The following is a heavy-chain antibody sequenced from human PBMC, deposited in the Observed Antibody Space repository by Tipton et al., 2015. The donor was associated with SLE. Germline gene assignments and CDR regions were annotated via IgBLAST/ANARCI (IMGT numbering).Heavy chain of an antibody. CDR2: ISWNGRTK. CDR1: GFTFDNYA. CDR3: ARDEGLSGYWGSFTDYGMDV. Sequence: RSLRLSCAASGFTFDNYAMHWVRQVPGKGLEWVAGISWNGRTKGYADSVKGRFIISRDNAKNSLYLQMNSLRAEDTALYYCARDEGLSGYWGSFTDYGMDVWGQGTTVTVSS. D-gene: IGHD5-12*01. J-gene: IGHJ6*02. V-gene: IGHV3-9*01.